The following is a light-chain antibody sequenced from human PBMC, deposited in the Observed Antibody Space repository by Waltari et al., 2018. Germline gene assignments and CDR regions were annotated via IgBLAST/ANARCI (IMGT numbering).Light chain of an antibody. V-gene: IGLV2-11*01. J-gene: IGLJ2*01. CDR1: GSDVGGYKY. CDR2: YVS. CDR3: CSYAGSYTVV. Sequence: QSALTQPRSVSGSPGQSVTISCIGTGSDVGGYKYFSWYQQPPGKTPKRMCYYVSGRPSGVPDRFPGSKSGNTASLTISGLQADDEADYYCCSYAGSYTVVFGGGTTLTVL.